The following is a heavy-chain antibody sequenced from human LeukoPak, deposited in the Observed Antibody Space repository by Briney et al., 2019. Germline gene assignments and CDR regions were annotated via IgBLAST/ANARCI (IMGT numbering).Heavy chain of an antibody. CDR3: ARDLASCAGDCYSDGFDY. Sequence: KTSETLSLTCTVSGYSISSGYYWGWIRQSPGKGLEWIGSIFHGGSTYYNPSLRSRVIVSVDTPKNHFSLKMTSVTAADTAVYYCARDLASCAGDCYSDGFDYWGQGTLVTVSS. V-gene: IGHV4-38-2*02. D-gene: IGHD2-21*02. J-gene: IGHJ4*02. CDR1: GYSISSGYY. CDR2: IFHGGST.